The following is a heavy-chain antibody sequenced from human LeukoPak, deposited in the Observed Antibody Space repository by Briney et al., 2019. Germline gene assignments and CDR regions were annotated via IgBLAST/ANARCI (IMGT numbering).Heavy chain of an antibody. CDR2: ISGSGGST. Sequence: GGSLGLSCEASGFTFSNYAMSWVRQAPGKGLEWVSGISGSGGSTDYADSVEGRFTISRDNSKNTLYLQMNSLRAEDTAIYYCTKDQTSGWWFDYWGQGTLVTASS. CDR1: GFTFSNYA. J-gene: IGHJ4*02. CDR3: TKDQTSGWWFDY. V-gene: IGHV3-23*01. D-gene: IGHD6-19*01.